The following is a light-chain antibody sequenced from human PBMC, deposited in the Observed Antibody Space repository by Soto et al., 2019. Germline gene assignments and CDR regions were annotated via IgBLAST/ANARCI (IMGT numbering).Light chain of an antibody. CDR3: CSYAGSSSYV. CDR1: SSDVGSYNL. Sequence: SLLSQPSSLSVSPGQSITISCTGTSSDVGSYNLVSWYQQHPGKAPKLMIYEVSKRPSGVSNRFPGSKSGNTASLTISGLQAEDEADYYCCSYAGSSSYVFGTGTKFTVL. J-gene: IGLJ1*01. V-gene: IGLV2-23*02. CDR2: EVS.